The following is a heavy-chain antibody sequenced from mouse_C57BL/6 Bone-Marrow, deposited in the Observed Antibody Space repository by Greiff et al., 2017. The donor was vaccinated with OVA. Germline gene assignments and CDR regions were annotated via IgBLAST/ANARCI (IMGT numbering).Heavy chain of an antibody. Sequence: EVQLKESGGGLVKPGASLKLSCAASGYTFTDYGMHWVSQAPEQGLEWVADINSGSGSTYYTDTVKGRFTISRDNATNTLYLQMSSLRSEDASVYYCASSCLPFAYWGQGTLVTVS. CDR3: ASSCLPFAY. CDR1: GYTFTDYG. CDR2: INSGSGST. V-gene: IGHV5-17*01. J-gene: IGHJ3*01.